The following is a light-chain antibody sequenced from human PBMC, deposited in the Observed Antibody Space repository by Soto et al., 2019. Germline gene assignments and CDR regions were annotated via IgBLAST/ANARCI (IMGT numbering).Light chain of an antibody. CDR2: GAS. CDR3: HQYVISPPT. J-gene: IGKJ1*01. V-gene: IGKV3-20*01. CDR1: QSGSSID. Sequence: EIDMTHSPATLSLAPGERGTLSCRASQSGSSIDLAWYQQKPGQALRVLVSGASNRAPGTPDTFSGSGSGTDFPLTITSLEPEDFAVFYCHQYVISPPTFGQGTKV.